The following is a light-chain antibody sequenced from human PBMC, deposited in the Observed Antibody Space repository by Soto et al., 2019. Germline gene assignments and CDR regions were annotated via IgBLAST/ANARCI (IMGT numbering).Light chain of an antibody. CDR3: SSYTRSCPPWV. V-gene: IGLV2-14*01. Sequence: QSALTQPASLSGSPGQSITISCTGTSSDVGGYNYVSWYQQHPGKAPKLMIYDVSNRPSGVSNRCSGSKSGNTASLTISGLQAEEEADYYCSSYTRSCPPWVFGGGTKLTVL. CDR1: SSDVGGYNY. CDR2: DVS. J-gene: IGLJ3*02.